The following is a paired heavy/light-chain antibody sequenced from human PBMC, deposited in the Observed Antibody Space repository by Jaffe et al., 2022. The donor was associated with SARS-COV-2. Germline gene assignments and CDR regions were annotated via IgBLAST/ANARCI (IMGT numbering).Heavy chain of an antibody. D-gene: IGHD5-18*01. Sequence: EVRLEESGGGLVQPGGSLRLSCAGSDFTFSNYWMNWARQAPGKGLEWVANINQDGSEKNYVDAVKGRFIISRDNAKNSLYLEMNSLRVEDTAVYYCARDRAMDDYWGQGTLVTVSS. CDR3: ARDRAMDDY. CDR2: INQDGSEK. CDR1: DFTFSNYW. J-gene: IGHJ4*02. V-gene: IGHV3-7*01.
Light chain of an antibody. J-gene: IGKJ2*01. CDR3: MQGTHWPPYT. CDR1: QSLVHSDGNTY. V-gene: IGKV2-30*02. CDR2: KVS. Sequence: DVVMTQSPLSLPVTLGQPASISCRSSQSLVHSDGNTYLNWFQQRPGHSPRRLIYKVSKRDSGVPDRFSGSGSGTDFTLKISRVEAEDVGVYYCMQGTHWPPYTFGQGTKLEIK.